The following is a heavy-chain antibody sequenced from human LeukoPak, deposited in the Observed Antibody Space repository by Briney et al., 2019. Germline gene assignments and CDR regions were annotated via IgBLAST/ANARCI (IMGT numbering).Heavy chain of an antibody. D-gene: IGHD3-10*01. Sequence: ASVKVSCKASGYTFTSYDINWVRQATGQGLEWMGWINPNSGGTNYAQKFQGRVTMTRDTSISTAYMELSRLRSDDTAVYYCARALYYGSTDPLEYWGQGTLVTVSS. CDR2: INPNSGGT. J-gene: IGHJ4*02. V-gene: IGHV1-2*02. CDR3: ARALYYGSTDPLEY. CDR1: GYTFTSYD.